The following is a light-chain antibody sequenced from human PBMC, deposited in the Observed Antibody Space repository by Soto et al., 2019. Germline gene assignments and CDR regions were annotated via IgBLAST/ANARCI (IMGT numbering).Light chain of an antibody. J-gene: IGKJ2*01. CDR3: HQYDGGPYT. CDR2: GAS. Sequence: EIVLTQSPGTLSLSPGERATLSCRASQSVSSNVAWYQQIPGQTPRLLIYGASTRTTGIPVRFSGSGSGTEFTLTISSLQSEDFAVYYCHQYDGGPYTFGQGTK. V-gene: IGKV3-15*01. CDR1: QSVSSN.